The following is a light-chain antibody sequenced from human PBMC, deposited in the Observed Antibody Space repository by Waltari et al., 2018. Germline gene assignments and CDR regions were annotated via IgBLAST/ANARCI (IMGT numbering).Light chain of an antibody. Sequence: DIQMTQSPSSLSASVGDSVTITCRASQSISIYLNWYQQKPGKAPKLLISAVSNLQSGVPSRFRGSGSGTEFSLTISSLQPEDFATYYCQQRNSYPLTFGGGTK. J-gene: IGKJ4*01. CDR3: QQRNSYPLT. V-gene: IGKV1-17*01. CDR2: AVS. CDR1: QSISIY.